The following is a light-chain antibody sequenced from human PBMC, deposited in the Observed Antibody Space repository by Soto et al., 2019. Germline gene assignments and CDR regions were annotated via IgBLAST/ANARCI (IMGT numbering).Light chain of an antibody. J-gene: IGKJ3*01. CDR2: ATS. CDR3: QQRSGFPST. Sequence: EDFLSQSPATLSLYPGEGATLSCRASQSIGNYLAWYQQKPGQAPRLLIYATSNRATGIPARFSGSGSGTDLTLTISSLEPEDFAVYYCQQRSGFPSTVGPGTKVYIK. V-gene: IGKV3-11*01. CDR1: QSIGNY.